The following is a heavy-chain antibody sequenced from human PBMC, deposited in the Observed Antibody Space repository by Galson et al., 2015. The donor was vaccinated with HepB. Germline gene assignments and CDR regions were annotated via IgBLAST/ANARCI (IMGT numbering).Heavy chain of an antibody. Sequence: SVKVSCKASGYTFTDYYMHWVRQAPGQGLEWMGWINPKSGGTDYAQKFQGRVTMTRDTSISTVYMELSRLRSDDTAVYYCATERDYIFDLWGQGTLVTVSS. CDR1: GYTFTDYY. CDR3: ATERDYIFDL. V-gene: IGHV1-2*02. D-gene: IGHD4-11*01. CDR2: INPKSGGT. J-gene: IGHJ4*02.